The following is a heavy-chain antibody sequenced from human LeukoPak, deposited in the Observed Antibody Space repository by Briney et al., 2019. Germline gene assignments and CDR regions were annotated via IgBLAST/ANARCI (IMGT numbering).Heavy chain of an antibody. Sequence: SETLSLTCAVYGGSFSGYYWSWIRQPPGKGLEWIGEINHSGSTNYNPSLKSRVTISVDTSKNQFSLKLSSVTAADTAVYYCARTEDRYCSSTSCWGPYYYYYGMDVWGQGTTVTVSS. D-gene: IGHD2-2*01. V-gene: IGHV4-34*01. CDR1: GGSFSGYY. J-gene: IGHJ6*02. CDR2: INHSGST. CDR3: ARTEDRYCSSTSCWGPYYYYYGMDV.